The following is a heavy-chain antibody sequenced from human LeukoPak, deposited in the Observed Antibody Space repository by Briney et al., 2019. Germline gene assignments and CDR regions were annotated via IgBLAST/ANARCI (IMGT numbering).Heavy chain of an antibody. V-gene: IGHV4-34*01. D-gene: IGHD3-3*01. CDR3: ARRGYDFWSGYYHY. Sequence: SETLSLTCAVYGGSFSGYYWSWIRQPPGKGLEWIGEINHSGSTNYNPSLKSRVTISVDTSKNQFSLKLSSVTAADTAVYYCARRGYDFWSGYYHYWGQGSLVTVSS. CDR2: INHSGST. J-gene: IGHJ4*02. CDR1: GGSFSGYY.